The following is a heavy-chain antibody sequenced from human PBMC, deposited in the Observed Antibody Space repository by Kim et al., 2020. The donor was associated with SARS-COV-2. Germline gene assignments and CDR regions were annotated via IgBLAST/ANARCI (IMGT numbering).Heavy chain of an antibody. Sequence: SETLSLTCAVSGGSISRYFWWSWVRQPPGKGLELIGEVHQSGTTNYNPSLKTRLTMSVDMSKNQFSLKLSSVTAADTAVYYCARNNYDILTSAFDYWGQGALVTVSS. CDR2: VHQSGTT. J-gene: IGHJ4*02. CDR1: GGSISRYFW. CDR3: ARNNYDILTSAFDY. V-gene: IGHV4-4*02. D-gene: IGHD3-9*01.